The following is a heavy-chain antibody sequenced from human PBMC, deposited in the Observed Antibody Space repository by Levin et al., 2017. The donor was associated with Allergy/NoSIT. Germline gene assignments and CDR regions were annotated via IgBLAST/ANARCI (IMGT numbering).Heavy chain of an antibody. CDR3: ARGIAAFDFVDY. J-gene: IGHJ4*02. V-gene: IGHV3-30*04. Sequence: GGSLRLSCAASGFTFSSYAMHWVRQAPGKGLEWVAVISYDGSNKYYADSVKGRFTISRDNSKNTLYLQMNSLRAEDTAVYYCARGIAAFDFVDYWGQGTLVTVSS. CDR1: GFTFSSYA. CDR2: ISYDGSNK. D-gene: IGHD6-25*01.